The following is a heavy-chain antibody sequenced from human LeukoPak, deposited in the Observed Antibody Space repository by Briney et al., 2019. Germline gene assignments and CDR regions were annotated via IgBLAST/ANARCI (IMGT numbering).Heavy chain of an antibody. CDR1: GGSISSYY. D-gene: IGHD6-13*01. J-gene: IGHJ4*02. CDR3: AREAAAGFDY. CDR2: IYYSGST. Sequence: SETLSLTCTVSGGSISSYYWSWIRQPPGKGLEWIGYIYYSGSTNYNPSLKSRVTISVDTSKNQFSLKLSSVTAADTAVYYCAREAAAGFDYWGQGTLVAVSS. V-gene: IGHV4-59*01.